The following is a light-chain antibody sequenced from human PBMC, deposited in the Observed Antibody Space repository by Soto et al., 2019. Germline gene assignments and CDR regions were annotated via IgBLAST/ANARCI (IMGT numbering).Light chain of an antibody. CDR3: AAWDDSLNGPV. CDR2: TNN. J-gene: IGLJ3*02. Sequence: HSVLTQPPSASGTPGQRVTISCSGSSSNIGSNTVSWYHQLPGTAPKLLIYTNNQRPAGVPDRFSGSKSGTSASLAISGLQSQDEADYYCAAWDDSLNGPVFGGGTKLTVL. V-gene: IGLV1-44*01. CDR1: SSNIGSNT.